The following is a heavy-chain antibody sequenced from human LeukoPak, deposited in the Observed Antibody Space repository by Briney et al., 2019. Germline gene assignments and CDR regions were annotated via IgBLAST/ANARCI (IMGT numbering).Heavy chain of an antibody. CDR1: GYTFTSYY. Sequence: SVKVSCKASGYTFTSYYMHWVRQAPGQGLEWMGGIIPIFGTANYAQKFQGRVTITADESTSTAYMELSSLRSEDTAVYYCARARGMTENFDYWGQGTLVTVSS. J-gene: IGHJ4*02. CDR2: IIPIFGTA. CDR3: ARARGMTENFDY. V-gene: IGHV1-69*13. D-gene: IGHD1-14*01.